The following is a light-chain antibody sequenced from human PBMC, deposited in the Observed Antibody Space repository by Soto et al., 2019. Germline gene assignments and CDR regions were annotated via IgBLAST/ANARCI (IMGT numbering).Light chain of an antibody. CDR3: QQYHNLPIT. V-gene: IGKV1-33*01. CDR2: DAS. CDR1: QDISSS. Sequence: DMQMTQSPSSLSASVGDRVTITCQASQDISSSLNWYQQKPGKAPKLLIYDASNLETGVPSRFSGSGSGTDFTFTISSLQPEDIGTYYCQQYHNLPITFGQGTRLEIK. J-gene: IGKJ5*01.